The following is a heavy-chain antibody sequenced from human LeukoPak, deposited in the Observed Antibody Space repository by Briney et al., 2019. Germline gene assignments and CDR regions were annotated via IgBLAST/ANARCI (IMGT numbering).Heavy chain of an antibody. V-gene: IGHV4-59*12. D-gene: IGHD3-16*01. Sequence: SETLSLTCSVSHGSMSPNYWTWIRQPPGKGLEWIGSISYSGTINSNPSLKSRVTMSIDTSKNQFSLKLSSVTAADTAVYYCARVTGFYGMDVWGQGTTVTVSS. J-gene: IGHJ6*02. CDR1: HGSMSPNY. CDR3: ARVTGFYGMDV. CDR2: ISYSGTI.